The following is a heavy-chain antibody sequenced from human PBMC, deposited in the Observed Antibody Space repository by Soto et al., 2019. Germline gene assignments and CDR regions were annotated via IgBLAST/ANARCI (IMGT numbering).Heavy chain of an antibody. D-gene: IGHD3-3*01. Sequence: SGPTLVKPTQTLTLTCTFSGFSLSTSGVGVGWIRQPPGKALEWLALIYWDDDKRYSPSLKSRLTITKDTSKNQVVLTMTNMDPVDTATYYCAHRSVLRFLEWPFDYWGQGTLVTVSS. V-gene: IGHV2-5*02. CDR1: GFSLSTSGVG. CDR3: AHRSVLRFLEWPFDY. CDR2: IYWDDDK. J-gene: IGHJ4*02.